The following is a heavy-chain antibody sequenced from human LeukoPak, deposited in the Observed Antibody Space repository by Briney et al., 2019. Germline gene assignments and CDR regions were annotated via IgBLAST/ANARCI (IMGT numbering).Heavy chain of an antibody. Sequence: GGSLRLSCAASGFTFSDYYMSWIRQAPGKGLEWVPFINSGGSSIYYVDSVKGRFTISRDNAKNSLYLQMSSLRAEDTAVYYCASNLAANYHFYYGIDVWGQGTTVTVSS. J-gene: IGHJ6*02. V-gene: IGHV3-11*01. CDR1: GFTFSDYY. D-gene: IGHD1-26*01. CDR3: ASNLAANYHFYYGIDV. CDR2: INSGGSSI.